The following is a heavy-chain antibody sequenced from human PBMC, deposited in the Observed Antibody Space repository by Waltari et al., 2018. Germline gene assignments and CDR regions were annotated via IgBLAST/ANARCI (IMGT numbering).Heavy chain of an antibody. V-gene: IGHV3-30*02. Sequence: QVRLVESGGGVVQPGGSLRLSCVASGFTFSSYNMHWVRQAPGRGLEWVAFIRYDGAAKTHADTVEGRFTISRDNSKNTLYLQMNGLRREDTAMYYCATVGRDGYNYFDFRGQGTLLTVSS. D-gene: IGHD5-12*01. CDR1: GFTFSSYN. J-gene: IGHJ4*02. CDR2: IRYDGAAK. CDR3: ATVGRDGYNYFDF.